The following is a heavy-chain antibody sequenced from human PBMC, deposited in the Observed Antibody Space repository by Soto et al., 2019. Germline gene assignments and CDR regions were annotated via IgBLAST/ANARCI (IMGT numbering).Heavy chain of an antibody. CDR1: GFTFSNAW. V-gene: IGHV3-15*07. Sequence: GGSLRLSCAASGFTFSNAWMNWVRQAPGKGLEWVGRIKSKTDGGTTDYAAPVKGRFTISRDDSKNTLYLQMNSLKTEDTAVYYCTTEDYYGSGEYGMDVWGQGTTVTVSS. CDR2: IKSKTDGGTT. D-gene: IGHD3-10*01. J-gene: IGHJ6*02. CDR3: TTEDYYGSGEYGMDV.